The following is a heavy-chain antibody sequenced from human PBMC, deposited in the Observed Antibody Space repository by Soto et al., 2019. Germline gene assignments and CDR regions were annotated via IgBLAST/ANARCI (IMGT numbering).Heavy chain of an antibody. CDR3: ARPSRFDWLPKAYYGMDV. D-gene: IGHD3-9*01. CDR2: IYSGGST. J-gene: IGHJ6*02. V-gene: IGHV3-53*04. CDR1: GFTFSNYA. Sequence: HPGGSLRLPCAASGFTFSNYAVSWVRQAPGKGLEWVSVIYSGGSTYYAGSVKGRFTISRHNSKNTLYLQMNSLRAEDTAVYYCARPSRFDWLPKAYYGMDVWGQGTTVTVSS.